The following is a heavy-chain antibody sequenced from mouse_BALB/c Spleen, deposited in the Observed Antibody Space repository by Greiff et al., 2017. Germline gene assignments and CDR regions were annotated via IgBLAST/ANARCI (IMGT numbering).Heavy chain of an antibody. D-gene: IGHD1-1*01. CDR3: AREDGSEDY. CDR1: GFTFSSYA. V-gene: IGHV5-6-5*01. J-gene: IGHJ2*01. Sequence: DVMLVESGGGLVKPGGSLKLSCAASGFTFSSYAMSWVRQTPEKRLEWVASISSGGSTYYPDSVKGRFTISRDNARNILYLQMSSLRSEDTAMYYCAREDGSEDYWGQGTTLTVSS. CDR2: ISSGGST.